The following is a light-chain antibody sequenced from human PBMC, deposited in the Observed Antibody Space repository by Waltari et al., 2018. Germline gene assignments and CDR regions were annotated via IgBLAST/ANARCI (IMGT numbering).Light chain of an antibody. J-gene: IGLJ1*01. CDR1: TSALGNYNL. CDR2: EVI. CDR3: CSYAGSGTYI. Sequence: QSALPQPAPVSGTPGQSITISSTGTTSALGNYNLFYWYQHPPGKAPKLMICEVIKRPSGVSDRFSGSKSGNTASLTISGLQAEDEADYYCCSYAGSGTYIFGTGTKVTVL. V-gene: IGLV2-23*02.